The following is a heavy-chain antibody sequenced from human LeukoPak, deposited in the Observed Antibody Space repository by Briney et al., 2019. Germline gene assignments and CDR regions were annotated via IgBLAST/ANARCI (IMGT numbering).Heavy chain of an antibody. Sequence: GESLKISCKGSGDTFATDWIGWVRQLPGKGLEWMGIIYPGDSDTRYSPSFQGQVTISADKSISTAYLQWSSLKASDTAMYYCARHDDYSNYSAFDYWGQGTLVTVSS. CDR3: ARHDDYSNYSAFDY. J-gene: IGHJ4*02. CDR2: IYPGDSDT. D-gene: IGHD4-11*01. V-gene: IGHV5-51*01. CDR1: GDTFATDW.